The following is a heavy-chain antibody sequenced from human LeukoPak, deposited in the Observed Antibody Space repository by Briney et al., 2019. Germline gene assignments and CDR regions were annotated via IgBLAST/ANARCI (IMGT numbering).Heavy chain of an antibody. CDR2: VSWNSGSI. D-gene: IGHD3-22*01. J-gene: IGHJ4*02. CDR1: GFTFDDYA. V-gene: IGHV3-9*01. CDR3: ARGYYYDSSGLMVGY. Sequence: PGRSLRLPCAASGFTFDDYAMHWVRQAPGKGLEWVSGVSWNSGSIGYADSVKGRFTISRDNAKNTLYLQMNSLRAEDTAVYYCARGYYYDSSGLMVGYWGQGTLVTVSS.